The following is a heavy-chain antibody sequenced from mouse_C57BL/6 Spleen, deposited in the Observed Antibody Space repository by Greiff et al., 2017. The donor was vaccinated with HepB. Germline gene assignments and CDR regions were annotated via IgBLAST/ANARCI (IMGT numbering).Heavy chain of an antibody. D-gene: IGHD2-4*01. V-gene: IGHV5-9-1*02. J-gene: IGHJ2*01. CDR3: TREGIYDYPFDY. CDR2: ISSGGDYI. Sequence: EVHLVESGEGLVKPGGSLKLSCAASGFTFSSYAMSWVRQTPEERLEWVAYISSGGDYIYYADTVKGRFTISRDKARNTLYLQMSSLKSEDTAMYYCTREGIYDYPFDYWGQGTTLTVSS. CDR1: GFTFSSYA.